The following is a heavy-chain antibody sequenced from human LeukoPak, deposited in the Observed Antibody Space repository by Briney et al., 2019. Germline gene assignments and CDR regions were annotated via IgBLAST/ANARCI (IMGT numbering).Heavy chain of an antibody. J-gene: IGHJ5*02. CDR2: IRSDGINR. CDR1: GFTFSSYG. CDR3: AKEGFDP. V-gene: IGHV3-30*02. Sequence: GGSLRLSCEVSGFTFSSYGMHWIRQAPGKGLEWVAFIRSDGINRYYADSVKDRFTISRDNSKNTVYLQVNTLRPEDTAMYYCAKEGFDPWGQGTLVTVSS.